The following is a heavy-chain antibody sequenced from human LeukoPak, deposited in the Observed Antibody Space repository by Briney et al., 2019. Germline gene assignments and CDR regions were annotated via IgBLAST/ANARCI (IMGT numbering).Heavy chain of an antibody. V-gene: IGHV5-10-1*01. D-gene: IGHD3-3*01. J-gene: IGHJ2*01. CDR3: ARHDAPYFWSGTDL. Sequence: GEPLRISCKCSGYSFTSYWISWVRQMPGKGLEWMGRIDPSDSYTNSSPSFQGHVPISADKSISTDYLQWSSLKASDTAMYYCARHDAPYFWSGTDLWGRGTLVTASA. CDR1: GYSFTSYW. CDR2: IDPSDSYT.